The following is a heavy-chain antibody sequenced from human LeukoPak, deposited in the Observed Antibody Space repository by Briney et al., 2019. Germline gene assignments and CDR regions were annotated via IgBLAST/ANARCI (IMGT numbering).Heavy chain of an antibody. V-gene: IGHV3-64*01. CDR3: ARERCSGGSPVRGWVDY. D-gene: IGHD2-15*01. Sequence: GGSLRLSCAASGFTFSSYAMHWVRQAPGKGLEYVSAISSNGGSTYYANSVKGRFTISRDNSKNTLYLQMGSLRAEDMAVYYCARERCSGGSPVRGWVDYWGQGTLVTVSS. J-gene: IGHJ4*02. CDR2: ISSNGGST. CDR1: GFTFSSYA.